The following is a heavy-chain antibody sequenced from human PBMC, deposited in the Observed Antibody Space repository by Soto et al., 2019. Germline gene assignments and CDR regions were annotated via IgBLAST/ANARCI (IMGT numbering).Heavy chain of an antibody. D-gene: IGHD3-16*02. CDR2: FDPEDGET. V-gene: IGHV1-24*01. J-gene: IGHJ4*02. CDR3: ATGGYIWGSYHPY. CDR1: GYTLAELS. Sequence: ASVKVSCKVSGYTLAELSMHWVRQAPGKGLEWMGGFDPEDGETIYAQKFQGRVTMTEDTSTDTAYMELSSLRSEDTAVYYCATGGYIWGSYHPYWGQGSLVTVSS.